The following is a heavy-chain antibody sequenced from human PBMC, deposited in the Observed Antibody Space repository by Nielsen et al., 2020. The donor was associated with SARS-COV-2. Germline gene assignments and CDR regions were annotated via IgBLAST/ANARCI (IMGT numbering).Heavy chain of an antibody. J-gene: IGHJ6*02. V-gene: IGHV4-59*01. CDR3: ARSVYGSGSYYTAYGMDV. CDR2: IYYSGST. Sequence: WIRQPPGKGLEWIGYIYYSGSTNYNPSLKSRVTISVDTSKNQFSLKLSSVTAADTAVYYCARSVYGSGSYYTAYGMDVWGQGTTVTVSS. D-gene: IGHD3-10*01.